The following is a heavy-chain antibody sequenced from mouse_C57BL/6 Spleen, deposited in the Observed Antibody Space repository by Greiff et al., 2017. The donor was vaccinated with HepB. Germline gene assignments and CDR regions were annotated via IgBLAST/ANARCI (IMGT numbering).Heavy chain of an antibody. J-gene: IGHJ4*01. CDR3: ARDYSNPGAMDY. D-gene: IGHD2-5*01. Sequence: QVQLKQPGAELVKPGASVKLSCKASGYTFTSYWMHWVKQRPGQGLEWIGMIHPNSGSTNYNEKFKSKATLTVDKSSSTAYMQLSSLTSEDSAVYYCARDYSNPGAMDYWGQGTSVTVSS. V-gene: IGHV1-64*01. CDR1: GYTFTSYW. CDR2: IHPNSGST.